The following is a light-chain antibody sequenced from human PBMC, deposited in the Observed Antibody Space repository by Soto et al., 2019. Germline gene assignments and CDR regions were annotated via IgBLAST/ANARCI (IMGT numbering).Light chain of an antibody. CDR3: SSHAGGQNVV. CDR2: DVN. J-gene: IGLJ2*01. CDR1: SSDVGGYNY. V-gene: IGLV2-8*01. Sequence: QSALTQPPSASGSPGQSVTISCTGTSSDVGGYNYVPWYQQHPGKAPKVMIYDVNKRPSGVPDRFSGSKSGNTASLTVSGLQAEDEGYYYCSSHAGGQNVVFGGGTKLTVL.